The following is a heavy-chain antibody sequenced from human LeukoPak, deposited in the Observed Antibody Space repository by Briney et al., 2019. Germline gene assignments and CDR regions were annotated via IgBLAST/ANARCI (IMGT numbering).Heavy chain of an antibody. Sequence: SETLSLTCTVSAGSIHSGDYYWSWIRQPAGKGLEWIGRIYSPGTNYNYNPSVKSRVTISIDTSKNQFSLKLTSVTAADTAVYYCARGIGTSYDSSRDAFDIWGQGTMVTVSS. V-gene: IGHV4-61*02. CDR3: ARGIGTSYDSSRDAFDI. D-gene: IGHD3-22*01. J-gene: IGHJ3*02. CDR1: AGSIHSGDYY. CDR2: IYSPGTN.